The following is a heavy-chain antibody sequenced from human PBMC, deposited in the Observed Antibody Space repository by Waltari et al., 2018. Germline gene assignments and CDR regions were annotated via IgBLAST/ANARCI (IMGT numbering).Heavy chain of an antibody. J-gene: IGHJ4*02. Sequence: QVQLQESGPGLVKPSETLSLTCTVSGGSISNYYWCWIRQPPGKRLEWIGFIYHSGSTNYNPSLKSRVTISIDTSKKQFSLKLSSVTAADTAVYYCAGTRRSSNGRFDEWGQGALVTVSS. CDR1: GGSISNYY. V-gene: IGHV4-59*08. CDR2: IYHSGST. CDR3: AGTRRSSNGRFDE. D-gene: IGHD5-18*01.